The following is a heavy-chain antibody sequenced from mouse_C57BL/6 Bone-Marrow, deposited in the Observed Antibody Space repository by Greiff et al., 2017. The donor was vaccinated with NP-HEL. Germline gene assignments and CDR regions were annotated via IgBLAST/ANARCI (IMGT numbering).Heavy chain of an antibody. D-gene: IGHD1-1*01. Sequence: EVKLVESGGGLVQPGGSLKLSCAASGFTFSDYGMAWVRQAPRKGPEWVAFISNLAYSIYYADTVTGRFTISRENAKNTLYLEMSSLRSEDTAMYYCARDGITTVVATGYFDVWGTGTTVTVSS. CDR1: GFTFSDYG. CDR2: ISNLAYSI. CDR3: ARDGITTVVATGYFDV. J-gene: IGHJ1*03. V-gene: IGHV5-15*01.